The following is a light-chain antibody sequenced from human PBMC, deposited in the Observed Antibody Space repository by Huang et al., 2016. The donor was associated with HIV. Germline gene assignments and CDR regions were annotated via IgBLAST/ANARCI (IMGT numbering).Light chain of an antibody. CDR2: AAS. Sequence: DIQMTQSPSSLSASVGDRVTITCRASQTVATSLNWYQQKPGKAPKLLIYAASSSQSGVPSRFRGSGSGTDFTLTISNVQPDDFATYYCQQSYDTPRTFGPGTRIEIK. V-gene: IGKV1-39*01. CDR3: QQSYDTPRT. J-gene: IGKJ1*01. CDR1: QTVATS.